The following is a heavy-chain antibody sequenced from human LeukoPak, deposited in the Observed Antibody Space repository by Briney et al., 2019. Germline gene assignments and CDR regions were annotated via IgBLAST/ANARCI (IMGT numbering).Heavy chain of an antibody. V-gene: IGHV3-48*01. CDR3: ARVGDVVLAAASNWFDP. D-gene: IGHD2-2*01. CDR1: GFTFSTYS. J-gene: IGHJ5*02. Sequence: PGGSLRLSXAASGFTFSTYSMNWVRQAPGKGLEWISYISSSSSTIYYADSVKGRFTISRDNAKNSLYLQMNSLRAEDTAVYYCARVGDVVLAAASNWFDPWGQGTLVTVPS. CDR2: ISSSSSTI.